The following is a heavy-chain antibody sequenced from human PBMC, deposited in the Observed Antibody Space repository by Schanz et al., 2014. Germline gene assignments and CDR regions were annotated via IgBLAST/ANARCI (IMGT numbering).Heavy chain of an antibody. V-gene: IGHV1-18*01. CDR3: ARDYYDSSGYYYCDY. D-gene: IGHD3-22*01. CDR2: ISPYTGNT. J-gene: IGHJ4*02. CDR1: GYTFSDYG. Sequence: QVQLIQSGAEVKKPGASVKVSCKTSGYTFSDYGITWVRQAPGQGLEWVGWISPYTGNTHYFDKMEGRVTMTTDTSTSTAYMELRSLRSDDTAMYYCARDYYDSSGYYYCDYWGQGTLVNVSA.